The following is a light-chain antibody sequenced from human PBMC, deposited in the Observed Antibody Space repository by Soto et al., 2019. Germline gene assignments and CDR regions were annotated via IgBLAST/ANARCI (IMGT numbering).Light chain of an antibody. J-gene: IGKJ2*01. CDR2: AAS. V-gene: IGKV1-6*01. CDR1: QGIRND. Sequence: AIQMTQSTSSLSASVGDRVTITCRASQGIRNDLGWYQQKPGKAPKLLIYAASSLQSEVPSRFSGSGSGTDFNLTISSLQPEDFATYCCLQDYNYPYTFGHGTKVEIK. CDR3: LQDYNYPYT.